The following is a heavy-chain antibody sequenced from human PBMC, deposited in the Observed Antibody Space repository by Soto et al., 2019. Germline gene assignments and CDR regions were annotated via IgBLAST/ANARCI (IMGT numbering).Heavy chain of an antibody. CDR3: ATAISIYGVVTYGLDV. Sequence: SETLSLTCTVSAASITSYSWRWVRQTPGKGLEWIGYISYSGGTNYNPSLNSRVTIATHTSNNLFSLRLNSVTAEDTAVYYCATAISIYGVVTYGLDVWGQGTTDTV. D-gene: IGHD3-3*01. CDR1: AASITSYS. J-gene: IGHJ6*02. V-gene: IGHV4-59*08. CDR2: ISYSGGT.